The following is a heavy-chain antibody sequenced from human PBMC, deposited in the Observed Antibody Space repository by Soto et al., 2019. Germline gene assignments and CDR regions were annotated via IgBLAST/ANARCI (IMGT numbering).Heavy chain of an antibody. J-gene: IGHJ3*02. Sequence: GGSLSLSCAASGFTFSSYAMHWVRQAPGKGLEWVAVISYDGSNKYYADSVKGRFTISRDNSKNTLYLQMNSLRAEDTAVYYCARDPAELITMVRGGNGGDAFDIWGQGTMVTVSS. CDR1: GFTFSSYA. CDR3: ARDPAELITMVRGGNGGDAFDI. CDR2: ISYDGSNK. V-gene: IGHV3-30-3*01. D-gene: IGHD3-10*01.